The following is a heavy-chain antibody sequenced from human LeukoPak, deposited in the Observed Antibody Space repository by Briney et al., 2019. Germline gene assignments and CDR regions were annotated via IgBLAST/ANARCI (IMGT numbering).Heavy chain of an antibody. D-gene: IGHD3-22*01. CDR2: IYYSGST. V-gene: IGHV4-59*01. Sequence: PSETLSLTCAVYGGSFSGYYWSWIRQPPGKGLEWIGYIYYSGSTNYNPSLKSRVTISVDTSKNQFSLKLSSVTAADTAVYYCARYYDSSEIFDYWGQGTLVTVSS. CDR1: GGSFSGYY. CDR3: ARYYDSSEIFDY. J-gene: IGHJ4*02.